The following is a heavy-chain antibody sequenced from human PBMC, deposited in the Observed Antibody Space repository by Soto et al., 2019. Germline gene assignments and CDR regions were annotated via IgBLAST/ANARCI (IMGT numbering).Heavy chain of an antibody. CDR1: GGSISSGGYY. V-gene: IGHV4-31*03. CDR2: IYYSGST. Sequence: PSETLSLTCTVSGGSISSGGYYWSWICQHPGKGLEWIGYIYYSGSTYYNPSLKSRVTISVDTSKNQFSLKLSSVTAADTAVYYCARVFPDGSYYYFDYWGQGTLVTVSS. D-gene: IGHD1-26*01. J-gene: IGHJ4*02. CDR3: ARVFPDGSYYYFDY.